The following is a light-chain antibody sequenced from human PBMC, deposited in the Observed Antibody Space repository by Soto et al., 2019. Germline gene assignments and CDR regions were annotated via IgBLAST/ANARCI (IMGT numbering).Light chain of an antibody. CDR3: QQYCVSRGAST. CDR1: QSVLYNSDNKNY. V-gene: IGKV4-1*01. J-gene: IGKJ1*01. Sequence: DIVMTQSPDSLPVSLGERATINCKSSQSVLYNSDNKNYLAWFQQKPGQPPKLLIYWASTRDSGVPDRLSGSGSGKDFTLTISRLQTGDVAVYYCQQYCVSRGASTFGQGTKVEI. CDR2: WAS.